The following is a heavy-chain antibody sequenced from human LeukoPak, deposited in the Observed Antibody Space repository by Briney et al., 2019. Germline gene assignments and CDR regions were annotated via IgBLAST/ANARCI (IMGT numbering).Heavy chain of an antibody. CDR1: GCSISSYH. Sequence: SETLSLACSVSGCSISSYHWSWVRQPPGKGLEWIGGVYYTGRTKSNASLKSRVTISVDTSKNQLYLHLRSVTAADTDLSYCARDNGPVVVREFHHFYYYMDVWGKGPTVTVSS. J-gene: IGHJ6*03. V-gene: IGHV4-59*01. CDR2: VYYTGRT. CDR3: ARDNGPVVVREFHHFYYYMDV. D-gene: IGHD3-22*01.